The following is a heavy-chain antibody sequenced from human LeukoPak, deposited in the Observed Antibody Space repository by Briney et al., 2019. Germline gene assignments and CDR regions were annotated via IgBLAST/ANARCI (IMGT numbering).Heavy chain of an antibody. J-gene: IGHJ4*02. Sequence: GGSLRLSCAASGFTFSSYSMNWVRQAPGKGLEWISYISSSSSTIYYADSVKGRFTISRDNAKNSLYLQMNSLRAEDTAVYYCAGDTNRSGYDSYYFDYWGQGTLVTVSS. CDR2: ISSSSSTI. D-gene: IGHD5-12*01. V-gene: IGHV3-48*01. CDR3: AGDTNRSGYDSYYFDY. CDR1: GFTFSSYS.